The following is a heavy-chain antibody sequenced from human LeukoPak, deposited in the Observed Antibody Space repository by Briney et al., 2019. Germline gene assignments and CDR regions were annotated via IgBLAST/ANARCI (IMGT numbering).Heavy chain of an antibody. D-gene: IGHD5-18*01. V-gene: IGHV3-74*01. J-gene: IGHJ4*02. CDR3: ATGHSYGYDY. CDR2: VKGDGRTT. CDR1: GLTFSDFW. Sequence: GGSLRLSCAASGLTFSDFWMHWIRQPPGKGLVWVALVKGDGRTTIYADSVKGRFTISRDNAKNTLYLQMNSLRADDSGVYYCATGHSYGYDYWGQGVLVTVSS.